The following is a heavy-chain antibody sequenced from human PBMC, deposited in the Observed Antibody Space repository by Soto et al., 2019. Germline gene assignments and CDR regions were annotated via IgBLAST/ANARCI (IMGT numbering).Heavy chain of an antibody. D-gene: IGHD3-3*01. CDR3: ATNLINYDFWSGYYDY. V-gene: IGHV1-8*01. J-gene: IGHJ4*02. CDR1: GYTFTSYD. Sequence: ASVKVSCKASGYTFTSYDINWVRQATGQGLEWMGWMNPNSGNTGYAQKFQGRVTMTRNTSISTAYMELSSLRSEDTAVYYCATNLINYDFWSGYYDYWGQGTLVTVSS. CDR2: MNPNSGNT.